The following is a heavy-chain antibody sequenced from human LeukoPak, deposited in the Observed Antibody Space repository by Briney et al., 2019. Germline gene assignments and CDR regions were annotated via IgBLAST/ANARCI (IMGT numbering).Heavy chain of an antibody. V-gene: IGHV3-23*01. CDR1: GFTFSNYA. CDR2: IVGSGGST. J-gene: IGHJ4*02. Sequence: GASLRLSCAASGFTFSNYAMSWVRQAPGKGLEWVSTIVGSGGSTYYADSVKGRFSISRDNSKNTLFLQMNSLRVEDTALYYCSKWGDYDVLTGYYDSDFWGQGTLVTVSS. D-gene: IGHD3-9*01. CDR3: SKWGDYDVLTGYYDSDF.